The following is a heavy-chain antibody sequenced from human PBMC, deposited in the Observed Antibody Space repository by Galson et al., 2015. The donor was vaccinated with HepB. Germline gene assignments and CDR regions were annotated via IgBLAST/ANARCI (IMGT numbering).Heavy chain of an antibody. CDR3: AKVLIHKSEVNYYGMDV. D-gene: IGHD3-16*01. CDR2: ISYDGSNK. CDR1: GFTFSSYG. J-gene: IGHJ6*02. V-gene: IGHV3-30*18. Sequence: SLRLSCAASGFTFSSYGMHWVRQAPGKGLEWVAVISYDGSNKYYADSVKGRFTISRDNSKNTLYLQMNSLRAEDTAVYYCAKVLIHKSEVNYYGMDVWGQGTTVTVSS.